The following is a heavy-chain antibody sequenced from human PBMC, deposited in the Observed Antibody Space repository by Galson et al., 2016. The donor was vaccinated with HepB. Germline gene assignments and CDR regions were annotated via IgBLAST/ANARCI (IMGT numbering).Heavy chain of an antibody. CDR1: GFTFSSYA. CDR2: ISGGGDST. Sequence: SLRLSCAASGFTFSSYAMSWFRQAPGKGLDWVSSISGGGDSTFYADSVKGRFSISRDNSKDTLYLQLNSLRADDTAVYYRAKGNIDYLPAAPYAWGQGTLVTVSS. J-gene: IGHJ5*02. D-gene: IGHD2-2*01. CDR3: AKGNIDYLPAAPYA. V-gene: IGHV3-23*01.